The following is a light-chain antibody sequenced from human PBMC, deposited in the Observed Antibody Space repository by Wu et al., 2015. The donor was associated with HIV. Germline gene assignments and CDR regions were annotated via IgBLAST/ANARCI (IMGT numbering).Light chain of an antibody. J-gene: IGKJ5*01. CDR2: LTS. CDR3: QHRSTWPLT. Sequence: EIVLTQSPATLSLSPGESATLSCRASQSVGSYLAWYQQKPGRAPRLLIYLTSTRATGIPARFSGSGSGTDFTLTISSLEPEDFAVYYCQHRSTWPLTFGQGTRLEIK. CDR1: QSVGSY. V-gene: IGKV3-11*01.